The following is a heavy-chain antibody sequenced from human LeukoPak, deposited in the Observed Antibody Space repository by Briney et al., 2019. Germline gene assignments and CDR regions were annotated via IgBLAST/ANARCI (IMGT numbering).Heavy chain of an antibody. J-gene: IGHJ6*02. D-gene: IGHD2-2*01. V-gene: IGHV4-34*01. CDR1: GFTFSSYW. CDR3: AREIPVVVPVSYYYGMDV. Sequence: PGGSLRLSCAASGFTFSSYWMHWVRQAPGKGLEWIGEINQSGGTSYNPSLESRVTTSIDTSKNQLSLNLISVTAADTAVYYCAREIPVVVPVSYYYGMDVWGQGTTVTVSS. CDR2: INQSGGT.